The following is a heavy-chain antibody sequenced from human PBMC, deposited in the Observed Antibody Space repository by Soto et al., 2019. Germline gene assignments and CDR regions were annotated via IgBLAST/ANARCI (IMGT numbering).Heavy chain of an antibody. D-gene: IGHD1-26*01. CDR2: IWSDGSNK. Sequence: QVPLVESGGGVVQPGRSLRLACTASGFTFTNYGMHWVRQAPGKGLEWVAVIWSDGSNKYYADSVKGRFTISKDNSQNTLYLQMNNLRAEDTAMYYCTRDPYGGSRYYFDSWGQGTLVTVSS. V-gene: IGHV3-33*01. J-gene: IGHJ4*02. CDR1: GFTFTNYG. CDR3: TRDPYGGSRYYFDS.